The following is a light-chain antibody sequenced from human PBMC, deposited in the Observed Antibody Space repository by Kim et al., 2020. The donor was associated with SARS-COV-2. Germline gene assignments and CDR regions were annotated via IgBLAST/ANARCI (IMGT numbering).Light chain of an antibody. Sequence: KPVTISCTRSSGSIASNYVQWYQQRPGSAPTTVIYEDNQRPSGVPDRFSGSIDSSSNSASLTISGLKTEDEADYYCQSYDSSNQVFGGGTKLTVL. V-gene: IGLV6-57*03. J-gene: IGLJ2*01. CDR1: SGSIASNY. CDR3: QSYDSSNQV. CDR2: EDN.